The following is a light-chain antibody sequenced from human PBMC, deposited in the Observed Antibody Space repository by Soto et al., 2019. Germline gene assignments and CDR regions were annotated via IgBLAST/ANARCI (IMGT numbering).Light chain of an antibody. CDR3: ISYTISSALVV. V-gene: IGLV2-14*03. CDR2: DVI. Sequence: QSVLTQPASVSGSPGQSITISCTGTSSDVGGFRYVSWYQQHPGKAPKLVIYDVIYRPSGVSNRFSGSKSGNTASLTISGLQAEDEADYYCISYTISSALVVFGGGTQLTVL. J-gene: IGLJ2*01. CDR1: SSDVGGFRY.